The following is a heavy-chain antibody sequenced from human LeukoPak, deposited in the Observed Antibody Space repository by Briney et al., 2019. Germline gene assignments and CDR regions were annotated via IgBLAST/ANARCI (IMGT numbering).Heavy chain of an antibody. CDR1: GYTFTTDF. D-gene: IGHD7-27*01. J-gene: IGHJ4*02. V-gene: IGHV1-46*01. Sequence: SVNVACRTAGYTFTTDFIQWVRQPPGHGLEWMGRIIPIGGSTIYTQKFQGRPTLTRHTSTRTVYLDVSGLPSEYPAVYVCARDGSHWDFDYWGQGTLVTVSS. CDR2: IIPIGGST. CDR3: ARDGSHWDFDY.